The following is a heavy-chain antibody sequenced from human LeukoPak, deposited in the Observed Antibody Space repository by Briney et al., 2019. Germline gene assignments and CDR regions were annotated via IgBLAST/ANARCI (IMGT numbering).Heavy chain of an antibody. CDR3: ALGNCGDY. J-gene: IGHJ4*02. CDR2: ISGSGGST. V-gene: IGHV3-23*01. Sequence: GGSLRFSCAASGFSFSSYAMSWVRQAPGKGLEWVSAISGSGGSTYYADSVKGRFTISRDNSKNTLNLQMNSLRAEDTAVYYCALGNCGDYWGQGTLVTVSS. D-gene: IGHD4-23*01. CDR1: GFSFSSYA.